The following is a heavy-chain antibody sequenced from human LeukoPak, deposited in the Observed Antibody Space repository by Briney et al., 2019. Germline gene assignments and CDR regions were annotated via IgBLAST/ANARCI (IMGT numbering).Heavy chain of an antibody. CDR1: GLTFSGYA. CDR3: ARSISSSSSFDY. Sequence: GGSLRLSCAASGLTFSGYAMNWVRQAPGKGLEWVSGISYSGASTYYADSVKDRFIISRGNSKNMLYLHMNSLSAEDTARYYCARSISSSSSFDYWGQGTLVTVSS. V-gene: IGHV3-23*01. CDR2: ISYSGAST. J-gene: IGHJ4*02. D-gene: IGHD6-6*01.